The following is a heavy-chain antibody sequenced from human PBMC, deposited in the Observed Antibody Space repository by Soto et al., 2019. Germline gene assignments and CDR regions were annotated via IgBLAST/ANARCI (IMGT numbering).Heavy chain of an antibody. CDR1: GFTFSSYA. CDR2: ISGSGGST. V-gene: IGHV3-23*01. Sequence: GGSLRLSCAASGFTFSSYAMSWVRQAPGKGLEWVSAISGSGGSTYYADSVKGRFTISRDNSKNTLYLQMNSLRAEDTAVYYCAKDYHSGWTSGGNNWFDPWGQGTPVTVSS. D-gene: IGHD6-19*01. CDR3: AKDYHSGWTSGGNNWFDP. J-gene: IGHJ5*02.